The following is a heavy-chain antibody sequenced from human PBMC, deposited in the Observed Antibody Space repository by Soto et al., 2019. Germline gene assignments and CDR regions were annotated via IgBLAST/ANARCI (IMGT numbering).Heavy chain of an antibody. CDR2: ISYDGSNK. CDR3: ARDLVTMVQGDLHDPYYYYGMDV. D-gene: IGHD3-10*01. CDR1: GFTFSSYA. V-gene: IGHV3-30-3*01. J-gene: IGHJ6*02. Sequence: GGSLRLSCAASGFTFSSYAMHWVRQAPGKGLEWEAVISYDGSNKYYAGSVKGQFTISRDNSKNTLYLKMNSLRAEDKAGDYCARDLVTMVQGDLHDPYYYYGMDVWGQGTTVTVSS.